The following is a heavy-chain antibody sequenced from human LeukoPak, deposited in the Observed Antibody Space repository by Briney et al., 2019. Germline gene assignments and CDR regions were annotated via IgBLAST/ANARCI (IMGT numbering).Heavy chain of an antibody. V-gene: IGHV4-59*01. J-gene: IGHJ4*02. CDR1: GGSISSYY. CDR2: IYYSGST. CDR3: AREIYYYGSGSYLDY. D-gene: IGHD3-10*01. Sequence: KPSETLSPTCTVPGGSISSYYWRWLRQPPGEGLGWIGYIYYSGSTNYNPSLKSRVTISVDTSKNQFSLKLSSVTAADTAVYYCAREIYYYGSGSYLDYWGQGTLVTVSS.